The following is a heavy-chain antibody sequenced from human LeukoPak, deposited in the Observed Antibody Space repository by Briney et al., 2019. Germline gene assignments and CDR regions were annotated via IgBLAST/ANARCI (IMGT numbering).Heavy chain of an antibody. CDR1: GFTFSSYG. Sequence: SGGSLRLSCAASGFTFSSYGMHWVRQAPGKGLEWVAVIWYDGSNKYYADSVKGRITISGDNSKNTLYLQMNSLRAEDAAVYYCAKEVYDSSDSFSWGQGALVTVSS. V-gene: IGHV3-33*06. D-gene: IGHD3-22*01. J-gene: IGHJ5*02. CDR2: IWYDGSNK. CDR3: AKEVYDSSDSFS.